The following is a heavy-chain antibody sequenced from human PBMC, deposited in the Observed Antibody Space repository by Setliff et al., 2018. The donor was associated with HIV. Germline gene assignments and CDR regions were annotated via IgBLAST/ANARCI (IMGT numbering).Heavy chain of an antibody. V-gene: IGHV3-43*01. D-gene: IGHD2-21*01. CDR1: GFTFTGLTFTDHN. Sequence: PGGSLRLSCLASGFTFTGLTFTDHNMNWVRQAPGKGLEWVSLISWDGSSTYYADSVKGRFTISRDNSKESLYLQMNSLTTEDTALYYCAKLLGNGGNSDPFDIWGQGTTVTVSS. CDR2: ISWDGSST. J-gene: IGHJ3*02. CDR3: AKLLGNGGNSDPFDI.